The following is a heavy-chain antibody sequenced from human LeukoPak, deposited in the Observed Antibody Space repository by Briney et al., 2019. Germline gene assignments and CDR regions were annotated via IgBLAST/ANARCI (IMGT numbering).Heavy chain of an antibody. J-gene: IGHJ6*02. D-gene: IGHD4-23*01. V-gene: IGHV4-30-4*01. CDR3: ARDRSTVDYYGLDV. CDR2: IYYNGIT. CDR1: GGSISSGDYY. Sequence: SETLSLTCTVSGGSISSGDYYWSWIRQPPGKGLEYIGYIYYNGITFYNPSLRSRITISIDTSKNQFSLKLNSVTAADTAVYYCARDRSTVDYYGLDVWGQGTTVIVSS.